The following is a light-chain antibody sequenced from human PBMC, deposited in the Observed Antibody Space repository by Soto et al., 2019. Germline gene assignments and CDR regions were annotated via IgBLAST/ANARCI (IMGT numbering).Light chain of an antibody. V-gene: IGLV1-40*01. Sequence: QSALTQPPSVSGAPGQRVTISCTGSSSNIGAGYNVHWYQQLPGAAPKLLLYADSNRPSGVPDRFSGSKSGTSASLAITGLQVEDEADYYCQSYDSSLSGSTYVFGTGTKLTVL. CDR2: ADS. CDR1: SSNIGAGYN. CDR3: QSYDSSLSGSTYV. J-gene: IGLJ1*01.